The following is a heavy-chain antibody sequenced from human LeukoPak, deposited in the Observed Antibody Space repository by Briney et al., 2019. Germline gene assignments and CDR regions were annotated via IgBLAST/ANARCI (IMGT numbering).Heavy chain of an antibody. CDR1: GYTFTSYG. Sequence: GASVKVSCKASGYTFTSYGISWVRQAPGQGLEWMGRIIPILGIANYAQKFQGGVTITADKSTSTAYMELSSLRSEDTAVYYCARAGYYDSSGYSPIYYWGQGTLVTVSS. D-gene: IGHD3-22*01. J-gene: IGHJ4*02. CDR2: IIPILGIA. V-gene: IGHV1-69*04. CDR3: ARAGYYDSSGYSPIYY.